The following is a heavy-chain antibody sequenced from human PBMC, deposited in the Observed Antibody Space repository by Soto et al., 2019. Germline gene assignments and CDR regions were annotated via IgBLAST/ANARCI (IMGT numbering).Heavy chain of an antibody. J-gene: IGHJ3*02. D-gene: IGHD3-10*01. V-gene: IGHV1-24*01. CDR2: FDPEDGET. CDR3: ATPSYDAAGYIIIGGAFDI. CDR1: GYTLTELS. Sequence: ASVKVSCKVSGYTLTELSMHWVRQAPGKGLEWMGGFDPEDGETIYAQKFQGRVTMTEDTSTDTAYMELSSLRSEDTAVYYCATPSYDAAGYIIIGGAFDIWGQGTRVTVSS.